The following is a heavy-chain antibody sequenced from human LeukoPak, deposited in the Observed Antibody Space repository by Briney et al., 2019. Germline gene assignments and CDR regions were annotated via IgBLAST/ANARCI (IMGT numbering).Heavy chain of an antibody. CDR1: GFTFDDSV. D-gene: IGHD6-19*01. Sequence: GGSLRLSCAGAGFTFDDSVMHWVRQAPGQGLEWMGIINPSGGSTSYAQKFQGRVTMTRDTSTSTVYMELSSPRSEDTAVYYCAREFAPSGWYYGDYYYGMDVWGQGTTVTVSS. V-gene: IGHV1-46*02. CDR2: INPSGGST. J-gene: IGHJ6*02. CDR3: AREFAPSGWYYGDYYYGMDV.